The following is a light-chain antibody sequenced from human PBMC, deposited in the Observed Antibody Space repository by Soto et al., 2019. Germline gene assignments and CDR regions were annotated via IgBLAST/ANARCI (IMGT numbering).Light chain of an antibody. V-gene: IGLV3-25*03. Sequence: SYELTQPPSVSVSPGQTARITCSGDALPKQYAYWYQQKPGQAPVLVIYKDSERPSGIPERFSGSSSGTTVTLTISGVQADDEADYYCQSADSSGTSYVVFGGGTKLTVL. CDR1: ALPKQY. CDR3: QSADSSGTSYVV. CDR2: KDS. J-gene: IGLJ2*01.